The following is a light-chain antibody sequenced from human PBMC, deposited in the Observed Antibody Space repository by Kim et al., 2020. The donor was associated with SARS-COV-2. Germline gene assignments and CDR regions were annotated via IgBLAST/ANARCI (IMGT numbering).Light chain of an antibody. CDR3: QQYNDWPRT. CDR1: QCISSS. V-gene: IGKV3D-15*01. Sequence: ERVLTQSPATLSVSPEERATLSCRASQCISSSLAWYQQKPGQPPRLLILGASTRATGIPARFSGSGSGTDFTLTISSLQFEDSAVYYCQQYNDWPRTFGRGTKVDIK. CDR2: GAS. J-gene: IGKJ4*02.